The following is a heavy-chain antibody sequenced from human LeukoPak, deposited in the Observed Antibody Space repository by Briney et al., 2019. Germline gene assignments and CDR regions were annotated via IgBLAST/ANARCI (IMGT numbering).Heavy chain of an antibody. D-gene: IGHD3-16*02. J-gene: IGHJ4*02. CDR2: INSDGSST. V-gene: IGHV3-74*01. CDR3: AKRTVWGSYRSQQIDY. Sequence: GGSLRLSCAASGFTFSSYWMHWVRQAPGKGLVWVSRINSDGSSTTYADSVKGRFTISRDNAKNTLHLQMNSLRAEDTAVYYCAKRTVWGSYRSQQIDYWGQGTLVTVSS. CDR1: GFTFSSYW.